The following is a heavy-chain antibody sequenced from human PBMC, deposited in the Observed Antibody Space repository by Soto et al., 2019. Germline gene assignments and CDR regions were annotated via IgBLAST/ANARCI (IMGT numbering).Heavy chain of an antibody. V-gene: IGHV3-21*01. Sequence: GSLRLSCISSGFTFRTYTMSWVRQAPGKGLEWVSGIRGFSPYTFYAESVKGRFTISRDNAKNSLYLQMSSLRAEDTAVYYCARDRGYDAHDYYYNAMDVWGQGTTVTVSS. J-gene: IGHJ6*02. D-gene: IGHD3-10*01. CDR1: GFTFRTYT. CDR2: IRGFSPYT. CDR3: ARDRGYDAHDYYYNAMDV.